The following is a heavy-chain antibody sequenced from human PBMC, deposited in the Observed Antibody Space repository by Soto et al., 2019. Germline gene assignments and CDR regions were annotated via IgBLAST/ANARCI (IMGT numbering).Heavy chain of an antibody. CDR1: GFSLSTSGVG. D-gene: IGHD4-4*01. CDR2: IYWNDDK. Sequence: SGPTLVQPTQTLTLTCTFSGFSLSTSGVGVGWIRQPPGKALEWLALIYWNDDKRYSPSLKSRLTITKDTSKNQVVLTMTNMDPVDTATYYCAHRAFSWTDDYSNYPTPYYYYGMDVWGQGTTVTVSS. CDR3: AHRAFSWTDDYSNYPTPYYYYGMDV. V-gene: IGHV2-5*01. J-gene: IGHJ6*02.